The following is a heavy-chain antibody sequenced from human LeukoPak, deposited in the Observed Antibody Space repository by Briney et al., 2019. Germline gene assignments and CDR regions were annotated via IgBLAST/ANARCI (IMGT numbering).Heavy chain of an antibody. Sequence: SVRVSCKASGDTFSRYAMRGVREARGEGRERRGKIIPIFVIANYVHRFQGRVTITAVNSTSTAYMELGSLRSEDTGVYYCARLGPVGIAVAGTSSYYFDYWGQGTLVTVSS. D-gene: IGHD6-19*01. CDR1: GDTFSRYA. V-gene: IGHV1-69*04. CDR2: IIPIFVIA. CDR3: ARLGPVGIAVAGTSSYYFDY. J-gene: IGHJ4*02.